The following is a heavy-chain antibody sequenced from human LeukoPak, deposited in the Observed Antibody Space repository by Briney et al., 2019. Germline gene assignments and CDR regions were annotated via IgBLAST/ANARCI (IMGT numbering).Heavy chain of an antibody. V-gene: IGHV4-39*01. Sequence: SETLSLTCTVSGGSISSSSYYWGWIRQPPGKGLEWIGNMYYSGDTYYSPSLKSRVTISVDTSKNQFSLKLSSVTAADTAVYYCARLDYGGNSGFAFDIWGQGTVVTVSS. CDR2: MYYSGDT. CDR1: GGSISSSSYY. J-gene: IGHJ3*02. D-gene: IGHD4-23*01. CDR3: ARLDYGGNSGFAFDI.